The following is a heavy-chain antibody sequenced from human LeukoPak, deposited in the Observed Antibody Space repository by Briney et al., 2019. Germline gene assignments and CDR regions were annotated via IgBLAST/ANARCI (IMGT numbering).Heavy chain of an antibody. J-gene: IGHJ4*02. CDR1: GYTFTSYG. CDR2: ISAYNGNT. D-gene: IGHD6-13*01. Sequence: ASVNVSCKASGYTFTSYGISWVRQAPGQGLEWMGWISAYNGNTNYAQKLQGRVTMTTDTSTSTAYMELRSLRSDDTAVYYCARLYSSSWYPDFDYWGQGTLVTVSS. V-gene: IGHV1-18*01. CDR3: ARLYSSSWYPDFDY.